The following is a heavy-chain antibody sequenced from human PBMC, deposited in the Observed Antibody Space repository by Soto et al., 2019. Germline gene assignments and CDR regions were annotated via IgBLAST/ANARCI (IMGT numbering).Heavy chain of an antibody. J-gene: IGHJ4*02. CDR1: GFTFSSYS. V-gene: IGHV3-21*01. Sequence: GGSLRLSCAASGFTFSSYSMNWVRQAPGKGLEWVSSISSSSSYIYYADSVKGRFTISRDNAKNSLYLQMNSLRAEDTAVYYCAKGEVRGIIPSYFDYWGLGTLVTVSS. CDR3: AKGEVRGIIPSYFDY. D-gene: IGHD3-10*01. CDR2: ISSSSSYI.